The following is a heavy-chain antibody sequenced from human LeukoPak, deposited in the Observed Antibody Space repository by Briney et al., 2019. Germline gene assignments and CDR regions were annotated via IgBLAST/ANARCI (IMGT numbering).Heavy chain of an antibody. Sequence: PSETLSLTCAVFGGSFSSYYWSWIRQPPGKGLEWIGENIHCGSTNYNPSLKSRVTISVDTSKNQFSLRLSSVTAADTAVYYCARGRVRLSAVAGTRTFDYWGQGTLVTVS. CDR2: NIHCGST. D-gene: IGHD6-19*01. J-gene: IGHJ4*02. V-gene: IGHV4-34*01. CDR1: GGSFSSYY. CDR3: ARGRVRLSAVAGTRTFDY.